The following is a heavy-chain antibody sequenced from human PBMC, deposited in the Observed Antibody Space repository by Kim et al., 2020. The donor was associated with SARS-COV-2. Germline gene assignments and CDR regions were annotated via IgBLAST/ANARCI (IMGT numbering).Heavy chain of an antibody. CDR2: ISWNSGSI. CDR3: AKDMGPDYGDYGFDY. CDR1: GFTFDDYA. D-gene: IGHD4-17*01. J-gene: IGHJ4*02. Sequence: GGSLRLSCAASGFTFDDYAMHWVRQAPGKGLEWVSGISWNSGSIGYADSVKGRFTISRDNAKNSLYLQMNSLRAEDTALYYCAKDMGPDYGDYGFDYWGQGTLVTVSS. V-gene: IGHV3-9*01.